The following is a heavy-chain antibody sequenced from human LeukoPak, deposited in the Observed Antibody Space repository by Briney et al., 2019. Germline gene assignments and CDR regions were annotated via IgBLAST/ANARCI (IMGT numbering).Heavy chain of an antibody. J-gene: IGHJ6*02. CDR2: INQDGHEK. CDR1: GFTFSSYW. V-gene: IGHV3-7*05. CDR3: VRDMDV. Sequence: GGSLRLSCVTSGFTFSSYWMTWVRQAPGKGLEWVSNINQDGHEKNYVDSVKGRFTISRDNPKNSLYLQMNSLRAEDTAVYFCVRDMDVWAQGTSVTVSS.